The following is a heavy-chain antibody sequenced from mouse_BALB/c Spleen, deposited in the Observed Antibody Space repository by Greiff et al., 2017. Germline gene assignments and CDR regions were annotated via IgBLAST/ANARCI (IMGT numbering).Heavy chain of an antibody. CDR3: ALFKAWFAY. D-gene: IGHD6-1*01. Sequence: EVKLMESGAELVKPGASVKLSCTASGFNIKDTYMHWVKQRPEQGLEWIGRIDPANGNTKYDPKFQGKATITADTSSNTAYLQLSSLTSEDTAVYYCALFKAWFAYWGQGTLVTVSA. V-gene: IGHV14-3*02. CDR2: IDPANGNT. J-gene: IGHJ3*01. CDR1: GFNIKDTY.